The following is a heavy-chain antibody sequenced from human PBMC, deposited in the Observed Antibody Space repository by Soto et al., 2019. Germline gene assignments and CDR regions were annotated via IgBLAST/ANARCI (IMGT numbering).Heavy chain of an antibody. D-gene: IGHD6-6*01. CDR2: ISAYNGNT. J-gene: IGHJ5*02. CDR3: AREEQLADSNWFDP. Sequence: ASVKVSCKASGYTFTSYGISWVRQAPGQGLEWMGWISAYNGNTNYAQKLQGRVTMTTDTSTSTAYMELRSLRSDDTAVYYCAREEQLADSNWFDPWGQGTLVTVSS. CDR1: GYTFTSYG. V-gene: IGHV1-18*01.